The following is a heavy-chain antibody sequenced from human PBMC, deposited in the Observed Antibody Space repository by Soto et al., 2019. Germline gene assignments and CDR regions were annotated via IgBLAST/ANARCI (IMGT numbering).Heavy chain of an antibody. CDR2: INSDGSST. J-gene: IGHJ5*02. CDR3: ARRAIYYGSGTLDWFDP. V-gene: IGHV3-74*01. Sequence: GGSLRLFWAASGFTFSSDWKHWVGQAPGKGLVWVSRINSDGSSTSYADSVKGRFTISRDNAKNTLYLQMNSLRAEDTAVYYCARRAIYYGSGTLDWFDPWGQGTLVTVSS. CDR1: GFTFSSDW. D-gene: IGHD3-10*01.